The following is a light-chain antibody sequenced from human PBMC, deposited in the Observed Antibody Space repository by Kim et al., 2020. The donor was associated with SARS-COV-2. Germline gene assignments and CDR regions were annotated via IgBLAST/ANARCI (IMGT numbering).Light chain of an antibody. CDR2: DVT. CDR3: TSFASGATPYV. J-gene: IGLJ1*01. CDR1: TSDIGGYDF. V-gene: IGLV2-14*03. Sequence: QSFIISCTGTTSDIGGYDFVSWYQQQPGKAPKLMIYDVTNRPSGVSHRFSGSKSGNTASLIISGLQAEDEADYFCTSFASGATPYVFGAGTKVTVL.